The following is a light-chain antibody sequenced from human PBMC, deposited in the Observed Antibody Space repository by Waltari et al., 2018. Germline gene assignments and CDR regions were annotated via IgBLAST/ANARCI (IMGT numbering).Light chain of an antibody. CDR3: QQFYNWPPWT. CDR2: ATS. CDR1: QSVRSD. J-gene: IGKJ1*01. Sequence: EIVLTQSPATLSLSPGERATLSCWASQSVRSDIAWYQQKPGQAPRLLIYATSYRAPGIPARVSGSGYGTDFTLTISSLEPEDSAVYYCQQFYNWPPWTFGQGTKVEIK. V-gene: IGKV3-11*01.